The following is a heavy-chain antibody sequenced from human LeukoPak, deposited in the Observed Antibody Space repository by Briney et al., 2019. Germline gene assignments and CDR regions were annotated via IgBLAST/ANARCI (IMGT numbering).Heavy chain of an antibody. CDR1: GDTFSSYA. Sequence: SVKVSCKASGDTFSSYAISWVRQAPGQGPEWMGGLIPIFVTANYAQKFQGRVTITADESTSTAFMELSSLRSEDTAVYYCARDLGGASGVVVPAAMVWYFDLWGRGTLVTVSS. J-gene: IGHJ2*01. CDR2: LIPIFVTA. CDR3: ARDLGGASGVVVPAAMVWYFDL. D-gene: IGHD2-2*01. V-gene: IGHV1-69*13.